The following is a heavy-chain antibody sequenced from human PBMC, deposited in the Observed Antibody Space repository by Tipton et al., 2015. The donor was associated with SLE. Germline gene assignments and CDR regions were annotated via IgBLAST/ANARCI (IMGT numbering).Heavy chain of an antibody. V-gene: IGHV4-31*03. CDR3: VVCSPSSCAYFDY. J-gene: IGHJ4*02. Sequence: TLSLTCTVSGGSISSGGYYCSWIRQHPGKGLEWIGYIFYSWSTYYNPSLKSRVTISVDTSKNQFSLRLTSVTAADTAVYYCVVCSPSSCAYFDYGGQGRLVTVSS. CDR1: GGSISSGGYY. D-gene: IGHD2-2*01. CDR2: IFYSWST.